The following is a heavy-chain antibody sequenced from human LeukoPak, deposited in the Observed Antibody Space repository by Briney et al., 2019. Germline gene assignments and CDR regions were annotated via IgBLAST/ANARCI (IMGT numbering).Heavy chain of an antibody. CDR1: GFTFSSYS. D-gene: IGHD3-22*01. J-gene: IGHJ3*02. CDR2: ISTSSIYI. Sequence: PGGSLRLSCAASGFTFSSYSMNWVRQAPGKGLEWVSSISTSSIYIYYTDSVKGRFTISRDNAKNYMYLQMNSLRAEDTAVYYCARDRGTYYYDSTSHFDAFDIWGQGTVVTVSS. V-gene: IGHV3-21*01. CDR3: ARDRGTYYYDSTSHFDAFDI.